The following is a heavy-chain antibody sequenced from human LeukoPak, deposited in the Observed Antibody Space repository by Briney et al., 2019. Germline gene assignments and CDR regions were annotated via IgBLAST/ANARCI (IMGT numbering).Heavy chain of an antibody. CDR3: ARSGEFPQSTDY. J-gene: IGHJ4*02. D-gene: IGHD3-10*01. V-gene: IGHV3-30*03. Sequence: GGSLRLSCTASRFTFSNYGMHWVRQAPGKGLEWVALISSDGTSQSYPDSVRGRFTISRDNSKNTLYLQMNSLRAEDTAVYYCARSGEFPQSTDYWGQGTLVTVSS. CDR1: RFTFSNYG. CDR2: ISSDGTSQ.